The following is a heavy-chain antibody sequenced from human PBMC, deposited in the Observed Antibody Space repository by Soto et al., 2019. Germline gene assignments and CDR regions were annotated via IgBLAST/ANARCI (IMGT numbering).Heavy chain of an antibody. D-gene: IGHD2-2*01. CDR3: ARDMNYGQYCSSTSCEWYFDY. CDR2: ISSSGSTI. V-gene: IGHV3-11*01. CDR1: GFTFSDYY. Sequence: QVQLVESGGGLVKPGGSLRLSCAASGFTFSDYYMSWIRQAPGKGLEWVSYISSSGSTIYYADSVKGRFTISRDNAKNSLYLQMNSLRAEDTAVYYCARDMNYGQYCSSTSCEWYFDYWGQGTLVTVSS. J-gene: IGHJ4*02.